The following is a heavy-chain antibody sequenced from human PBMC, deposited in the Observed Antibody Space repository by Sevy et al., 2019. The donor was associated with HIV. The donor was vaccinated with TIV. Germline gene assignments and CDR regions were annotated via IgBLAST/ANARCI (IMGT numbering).Heavy chain of an antibody. V-gene: IGHV3-23*01. D-gene: IGHD1-26*01. CDR2: ITGRGDST. CDR3: AKDVGATGGDAFDI. Sequence: GGSLRLSCAVSGFTFSSYAMSWVRQAPGKGLEWVSAITGRGDSTYYADSVKGRLTISRDNSKNTRYVQMNSLRAEDTAVYYCAKDVGATGGDAFDIWGQGTLVTVSS. J-gene: IGHJ3*02. CDR1: GFTFSSYA.